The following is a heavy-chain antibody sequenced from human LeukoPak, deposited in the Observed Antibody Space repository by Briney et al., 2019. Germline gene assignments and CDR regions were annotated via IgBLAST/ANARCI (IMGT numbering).Heavy chain of an antibody. CDR3: ARDGCSSTSCYVDY. CDR2: ISYDGSNK. J-gene: IGHJ4*02. V-gene: IGHV3-30*03. CDR1: GFTFSSYG. D-gene: IGHD2-2*01. Sequence: GGSLRLSCAVSGFTFSSYGMHWVRQAPGKGLEWVAVISYDGSNKYYADSVKGRFTISRDNSKNTLYLQMNSLRAEDTAVYYCARDGCSSTSCYVDYWGQGTLVTVSS.